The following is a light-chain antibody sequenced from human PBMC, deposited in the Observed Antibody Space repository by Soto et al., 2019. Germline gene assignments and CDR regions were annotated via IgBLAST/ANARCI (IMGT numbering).Light chain of an antibody. CDR1: QSVSRSY. CDR2: AAS. J-gene: IGKJ1*01. Sequence: EIVLTQFPGTLSLSPGERATLSCRASQSVSRSYLAWYHQKPGQAPRLLIYAASSRAAGIPDRFSGSGSGTDFTLTISRLEPEDFAVYYCQQYGTSVWTFGQGTKVEIE. V-gene: IGKV3-20*01. CDR3: QQYGTSVWT.